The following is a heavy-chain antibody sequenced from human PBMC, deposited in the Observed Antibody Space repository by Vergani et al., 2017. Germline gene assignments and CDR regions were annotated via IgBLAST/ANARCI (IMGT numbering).Heavy chain of an antibody. V-gene: IGHV3-43*01. J-gene: IGHJ4*02. Sequence: EVQLVESGGVVVQPGGSLRLSCAASRVTFDDYTMHWVRPAPGKGLEWVSLISWDGGSTYYADSVKGRFTISRDNSKNSLYLQMNSLRTEDTALYYCARGGYQLPTFDYWGQGTLVTVSS. D-gene: IGHD2-2*01. CDR2: ISWDGGST. CDR1: RVTFDDYT. CDR3: ARGGYQLPTFDY.